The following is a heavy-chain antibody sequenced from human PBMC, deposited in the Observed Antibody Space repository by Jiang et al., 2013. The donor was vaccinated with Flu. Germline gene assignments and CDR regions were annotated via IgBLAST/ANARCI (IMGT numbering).Heavy chain of an antibody. CDR2: ISGSGGTT. Sequence: VQLLESGGGLVQPGGSLRLSCAASGFPFSKYAMSWVRQAPGKGLEWVSVISGSGGTTSYTDSVRGRFTISRDNSKNTLFLQMNSLRAEDTALFYCAKSFPPEYAGGDAFDIWGQGTRVTVSS. D-gene: IGHD1-26*01. J-gene: IGHJ3*02. CDR3: AKSFPPEYAGGDAFDI. V-gene: IGHV3-23*01. CDR1: GFPFSKYA.